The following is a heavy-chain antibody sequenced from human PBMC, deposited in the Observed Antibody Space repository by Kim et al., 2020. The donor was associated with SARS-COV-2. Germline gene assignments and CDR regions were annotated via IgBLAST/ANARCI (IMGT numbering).Heavy chain of an antibody. CDR3: ARDLIPVAGLGWLDP. J-gene: IGHJ5*02. V-gene: IGHV3-30-3*01. CDR2: ISCDGNNK. D-gene: IGHD6-19*01. Sequence: GGSLRLSCAASGFTFSSYDMHWVRQAPGKGLEWVVLISCDGNNKYYADSVKGRFTISRDNSKNTLYLQMNSLRPEDTAVYYCARDLIPVAGLGWLDPWGQGTLVTVSS. CDR1: GFTFSSYD.